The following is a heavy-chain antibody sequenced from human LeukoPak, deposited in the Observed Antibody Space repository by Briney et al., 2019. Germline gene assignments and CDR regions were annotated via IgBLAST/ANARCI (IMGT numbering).Heavy chain of an antibody. J-gene: IGHJ6*02. D-gene: IGHD3-10*01. CDR1: GYTLTELS. Sequence: ASVTVSCKVSGYTLTELSMHWVRQAPGKGLEWMGGFDPEDGETIYAQKFQGRVTMTEDTSTDTAYMELSSLRSEDTAVYYCATYYGSGSYSLDYYYGMDVWGQGTTVTVSS. CDR3: ATYYGSGSYSLDYYYGMDV. V-gene: IGHV1-24*01. CDR2: FDPEDGET.